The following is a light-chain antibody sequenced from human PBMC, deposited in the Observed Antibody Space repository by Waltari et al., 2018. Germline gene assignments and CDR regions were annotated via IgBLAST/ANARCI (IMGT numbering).Light chain of an antibody. Sequence: EIVLTQSPGTLSLSPGEKANLSCRASQTVSNNFLAWYQQKPGQAPRLLIYGASSRAIGIPDRFSGSGSGTDFTLTISRLEPEDFAVYHCQQYGSPYTFGQGTKLEIK. CDR1: QTVSNNF. CDR3: QQYGSPYT. V-gene: IGKV3-20*01. J-gene: IGKJ2*01. CDR2: GAS.